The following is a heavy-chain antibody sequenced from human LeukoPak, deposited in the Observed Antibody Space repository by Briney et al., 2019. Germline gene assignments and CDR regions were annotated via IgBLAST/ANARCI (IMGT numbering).Heavy chain of an antibody. D-gene: IGHD3-22*01. V-gene: IGHV3-33*01. Sequence: GGSLRLSWAASGFPFSTYGMHWVRQAPGKGLEWVAVAYGDGSSQYYADSVKGRFTVSKDIAKSTLYVQMNSLRAEDTAVYYCATGGTYYYSHWGQGTLVTVSS. CDR2: AYGDGSSQ. CDR1: GFPFSTYG. J-gene: IGHJ4*02. CDR3: ATGGTYYYSH.